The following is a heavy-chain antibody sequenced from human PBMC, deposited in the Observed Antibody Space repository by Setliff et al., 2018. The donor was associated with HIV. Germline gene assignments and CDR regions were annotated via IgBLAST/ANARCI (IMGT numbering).Heavy chain of an antibody. CDR2: INPSGGST. D-gene: IGHD5-12*01. V-gene: IGHV1-46*01. CDR3: ARDMSGGDGYNHGAFDI. J-gene: IGHJ3*02. Sequence: ASVKVSCKASGYTFTNYYIHWVRQAPGQGLEWMGIINPSGGSTTYAQNFQGRVTMTRDTSSSTVYMELRSLKSEDTAVYYCARDMSGGDGYNHGAFDIWGQGTMVTVSS. CDR1: GYTFTNYY.